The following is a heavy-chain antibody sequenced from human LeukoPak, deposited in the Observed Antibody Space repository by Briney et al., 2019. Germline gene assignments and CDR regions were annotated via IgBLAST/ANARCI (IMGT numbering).Heavy chain of an antibody. CDR2: IYYSGST. Sequence: SETLPLTCTVSGGSISSSSYYWGWIRQPPGKGLEWIGSIYYSGSTYYNPSLKSRVTISVDTSKNQFSLKLSSVTAADTAVYYCARGVAATCWFDPWGQGTLVTVSS. V-gene: IGHV4-39*01. J-gene: IGHJ5*02. CDR3: ARGVAATCWFDP. D-gene: IGHD2-15*01. CDR1: GGSISSSSYY.